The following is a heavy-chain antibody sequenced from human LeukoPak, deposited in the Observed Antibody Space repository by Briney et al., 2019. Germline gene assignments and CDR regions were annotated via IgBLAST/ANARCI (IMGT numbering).Heavy chain of an antibody. Sequence: ASVKVSCKASGHTFTGYYMHWVRQAPGQGLEWMGWINPNSGGTNYAQKFQGRVTMTRDTPISTAYMELSRLRSDDTAVYYCARGKYARYDILTGYYTGGRGFDYWGQGTLVTVSS. CDR3: ARGKYARYDILTGYYTGGRGFDY. D-gene: IGHD3-9*01. CDR2: INPNSGGT. J-gene: IGHJ4*02. V-gene: IGHV1-2*02. CDR1: GHTFTGYY.